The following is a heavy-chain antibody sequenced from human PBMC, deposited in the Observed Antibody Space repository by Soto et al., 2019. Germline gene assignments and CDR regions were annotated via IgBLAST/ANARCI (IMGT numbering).Heavy chain of an antibody. Sequence: QVQLVESGGGVVQPGRSLRLSCAASGFTFSSYGMHWVRQAPGKGLEWVAVIWYDGSNKYYADSVKGRFTISRDNSKNTPYLQMNSLRAEDTAVYYCARGVVPAAIVGAEWFDPWGQGTLVTVSS. CDR3: ARGVVPAAIVGAEWFDP. CDR1: GFTFSSYG. D-gene: IGHD2-2*01. J-gene: IGHJ5*02. V-gene: IGHV3-33*01. CDR2: IWYDGSNK.